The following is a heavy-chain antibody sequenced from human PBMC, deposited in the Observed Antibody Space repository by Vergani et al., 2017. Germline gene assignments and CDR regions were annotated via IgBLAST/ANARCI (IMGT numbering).Heavy chain of an antibody. Sequence: QVQLQESGPGLVKPSQTLSLTCTVSGGSISSGGYYWSWIRQHPGKGLEWMGRIDPSDSYTNYSPSFQGHVTISADKSISTAYLQWSSLKASDTAMYYCARHHCGGDCYTAPDYWGQGTLVTVSS. CDR2: IDPSDSYT. CDR3: ARHHCGGDCYTAPDY. J-gene: IGHJ4*02. D-gene: IGHD2-21*02. V-gene: IGHV4-31*01. CDR1: GGSISSGGYY.